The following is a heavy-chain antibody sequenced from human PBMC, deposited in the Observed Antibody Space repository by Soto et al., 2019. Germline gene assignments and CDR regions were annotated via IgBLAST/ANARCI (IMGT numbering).Heavy chain of an antibody. CDR2: ISYDGSNK. CDR1: GFTFSSYG. V-gene: IGHV3-30*18. D-gene: IGHD3-10*01. Sequence: QVQLVESGGGVVQPGRSLRLSCAASGFTFSSYGMHWVRQAPGKGLEWVAVISYDGSNKYYADSVKGRFTIARDNSKNTLYLQMNSLRAEDTAVYYFAKAGSHTLRFGIDYWGQGTLVTVSS. CDR3: AKAGSHTLRFGIDY. J-gene: IGHJ4*02.